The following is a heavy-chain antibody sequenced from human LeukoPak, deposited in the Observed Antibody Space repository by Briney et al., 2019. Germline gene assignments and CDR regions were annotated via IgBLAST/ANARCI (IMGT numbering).Heavy chain of an antibody. CDR1: GGSISSYY. CDR3: ARHLNWGSLWYFDY. Sequence: SETLSLTCTVSGGSISSYYWSWIRQPPGKGLEWIGYIYYGGSTNYNPSLKSRVTISVDTSKNQFSLKLSSVTAADTAVYYCARHLNWGSLWYFDYWGQGTLVTVSS. CDR2: IYYGGST. V-gene: IGHV4-59*08. D-gene: IGHD7-27*01. J-gene: IGHJ4*02.